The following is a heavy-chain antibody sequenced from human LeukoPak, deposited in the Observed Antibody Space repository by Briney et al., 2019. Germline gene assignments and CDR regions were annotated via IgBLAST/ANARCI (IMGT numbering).Heavy chain of an antibody. J-gene: IGHJ4*02. CDR3: ARGGGIQLSYPFDY. D-gene: IGHD5-18*01. Sequence: SETLSLTRTVYGGSFSGDYWSCIRQPPGKGLEWIGEINHSGSTNYNPSLKSRVTISVDTSKNQFSLKLSSVTAADTAVYYCARGGGIQLSYPFDYWGQGTLVTVSS. V-gene: IGHV4-34*01. CDR2: INHSGST. CDR1: GGSFSGDY.